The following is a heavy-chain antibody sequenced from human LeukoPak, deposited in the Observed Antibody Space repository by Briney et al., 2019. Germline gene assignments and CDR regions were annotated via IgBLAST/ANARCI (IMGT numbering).Heavy chain of an antibody. Sequence: PGRSLRLSCAASGFTFSSYAMRWVRQAPGKGLEWVAVISYDGSNKYYADSVKGRFTISRDNSKNTLYLQMNSLRAEDTAVYYCARGGYYYGSGSYYIYGMDVWGKGTTVTVSS. J-gene: IGHJ6*04. CDR2: ISYDGSNK. V-gene: IGHV3-30*04. CDR1: GFTFSSYA. CDR3: ARGGYYYGSGSYYIYGMDV. D-gene: IGHD3-10*01.